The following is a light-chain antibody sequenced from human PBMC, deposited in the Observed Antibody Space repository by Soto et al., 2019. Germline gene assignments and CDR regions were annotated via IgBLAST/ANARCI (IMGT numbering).Light chain of an antibody. CDR1: QSVSSTY. CDR2: GAS. Sequence: EIVLTQSPGTLSLSPGERATLSCRARQSVSSTYLAWYQQKPGQAPRLLIYGASSRATGIPDRFSGSGSGTDFTLTISSLEPEDFAVYYCQQYAGSLPITVGPGTKVDIK. J-gene: IGKJ3*01. V-gene: IGKV3-20*01. CDR3: QQYAGSLPIT.